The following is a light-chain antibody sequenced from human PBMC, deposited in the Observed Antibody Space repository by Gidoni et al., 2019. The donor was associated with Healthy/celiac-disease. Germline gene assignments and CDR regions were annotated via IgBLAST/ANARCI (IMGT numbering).Light chain of an antibody. CDR3: QQRSNWPPIFT. CDR2: DAA. Sequence: IVLTPSPATLSLSPGERATLSGRASQSVSSYLAWYQQKHGQAPRLLIYDAANRATGIPARFSGSGSGTDFTLTISSLEPEDFAVYYCQQRSNWPPIFTFGPGTKVDIK. V-gene: IGKV3-11*01. J-gene: IGKJ3*01. CDR1: QSVSSY.